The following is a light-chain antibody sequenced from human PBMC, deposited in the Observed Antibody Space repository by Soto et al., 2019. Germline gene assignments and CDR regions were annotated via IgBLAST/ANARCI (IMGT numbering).Light chain of an antibody. CDR2: GAS. CDR3: QQYGSSPLT. V-gene: IGKV3-20*01. J-gene: IGKJ4*01. Sequence: EIVMTQSPATLSVSPGERATLSCRASQSVSSGYLAWYQQKPGQAPRLLIYGASSRATGIPDRFSGSGSGTDFTLTISRLEPEDFAVYYCQQYGSSPLTFGGGTKVDI. CDR1: QSVSSGY.